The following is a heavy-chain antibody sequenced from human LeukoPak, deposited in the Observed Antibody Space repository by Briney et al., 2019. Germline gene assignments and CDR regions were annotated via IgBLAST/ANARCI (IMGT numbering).Heavy chain of an antibody. Sequence: GGSLRLSCAASGFTFSGYEMNWVRQAPGKGLEWVSYITSGSTLYYADSVKGRFIISRDDSKNTLYVEMNSLRLDDTAIYYCARGPPTSRSGAHFDYWGQGSLVTVSP. CDR3: ARGPPTSRSGAHFDY. CDR1: GFTFSGYE. D-gene: IGHD5-12*01. CDR2: ITSGSTL. V-gene: IGHV3-48*03. J-gene: IGHJ4*02.